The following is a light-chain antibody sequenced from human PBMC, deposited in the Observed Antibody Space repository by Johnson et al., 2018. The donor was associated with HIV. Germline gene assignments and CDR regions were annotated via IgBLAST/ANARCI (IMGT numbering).Light chain of an antibody. V-gene: IGLV1-51*01. Sequence: QSVLTQPPSVSAAPGQKVTISCSGSSSNIGNNYVSWYQQLPGTAPKLLIYDNNKRPSGIPDRFSGSKSGTSATLGITGLQTGDEADYYGGTWDSSLSAGVFGTGANVTFL. CDR1: SSNIGNNY. CDR2: DNN. J-gene: IGLJ1*01. CDR3: GTWDSSLSAGV.